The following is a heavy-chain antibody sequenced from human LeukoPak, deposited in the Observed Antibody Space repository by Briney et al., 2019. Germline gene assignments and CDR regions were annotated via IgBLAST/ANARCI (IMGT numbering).Heavy chain of an antibody. CDR2: ISAYNGNT. CDR3: ARDIWFGASVHPYYFDY. J-gene: IGHJ4*02. V-gene: IGHV1-18*01. CDR1: GYTFTSYG. Sequence: GESLKISCKGSGYTFTSYGISWVRQAPGQGLEWMGWISAYNGNTNYAQKLQGRVTMTTDTSTSTAYMELRSLRSDDTAVYYCARDIWFGASVHPYYFDYWGQGTLVTVSS. D-gene: IGHD3-10*01.